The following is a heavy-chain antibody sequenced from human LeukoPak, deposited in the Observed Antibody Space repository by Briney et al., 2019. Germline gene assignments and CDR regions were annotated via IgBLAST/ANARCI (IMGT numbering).Heavy chain of an antibody. Sequence: GGSLRLSCRASGFSFTTYSMNWVRQAPGKGLEWVSVIRAGGDPSHYADSVKGRFTISRDNSRNMLYLQMNSLRAEDTAVYYCARDYYSSSRDNGYWGQGTLVTVSS. J-gene: IGHJ4*02. V-gene: IGHV3-23*01. CDR3: ARDYYSSSRDNGY. D-gene: IGHD6-13*01. CDR1: GFSFTTYS. CDR2: IRAGGDPS.